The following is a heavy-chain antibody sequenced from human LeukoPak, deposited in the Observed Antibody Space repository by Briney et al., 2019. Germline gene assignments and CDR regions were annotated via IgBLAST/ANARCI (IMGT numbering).Heavy chain of an antibody. CDR3: AREPNSYSSGWYFPNFDY. Sequence: GASVKVSCKASGYTFTSYYMHWVRQAPGQGLEWMGIINPSGGSTSYAQKFQGRVTMTRDMSTSTVYMELSSLRSEDTAVYYCAREPNSYSSGWYFPNFDYWGQGTLVTVSS. CDR1: GYTFTSYY. J-gene: IGHJ4*02. CDR2: INPSGGST. V-gene: IGHV1-46*01. D-gene: IGHD6-19*01.